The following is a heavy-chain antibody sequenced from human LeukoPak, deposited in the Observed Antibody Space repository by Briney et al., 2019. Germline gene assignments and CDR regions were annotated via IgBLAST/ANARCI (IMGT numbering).Heavy chain of an antibody. CDR1: GYTFITYD. D-gene: IGHD3-22*01. Sequence: ASVKVSCKASGYTFITYDINWVRQATGQGLEWMGWMNPNSGITGYAQKFQGRVSMTRNTSISTAYMELSSLKSEDTAVYYCARGLYYYDSNGRTRYDYWGQGTLVTVSS. J-gene: IGHJ4*02. CDR2: MNPNSGIT. V-gene: IGHV1-8*01. CDR3: ARGLYYYDSNGRTRYDY.